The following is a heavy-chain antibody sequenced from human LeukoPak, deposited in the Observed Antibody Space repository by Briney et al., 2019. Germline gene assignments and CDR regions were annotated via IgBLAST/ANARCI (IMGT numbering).Heavy chain of an antibody. Sequence: GGSLRLSCAASGFNVSNNYMSWVRQAPGKGLEWVSSITDNGGSTYYADSVKGRFTISRDNSKNTVYLQMNSLRDEDTAVYYCAKRYSYIDYWGQGTLVTVSS. CDR2: ITDNGGST. J-gene: IGHJ4*02. CDR3: AKRYSYIDY. V-gene: IGHV3-23*01. D-gene: IGHD5-12*01. CDR1: GFNVSNNY.